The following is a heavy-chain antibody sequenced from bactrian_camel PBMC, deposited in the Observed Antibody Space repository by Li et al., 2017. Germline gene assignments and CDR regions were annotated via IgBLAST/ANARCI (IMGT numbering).Heavy chain of an antibody. J-gene: IGHJ4*01. D-gene: IGHD3*01. CDR3: GASLNPGAGCQVIRGNLDRNFYY. Sequence: HVQLVESGGGSVQAGGSLRLSCVASGDTGNLNSMAWFRQAPGNEREPVAALYRGGSTPYVADSVKGRFTISADNAKKTVYLQMNSLKPEDTAMYYCGASLNPGAGCQVIRGNLDRNFYYRGQGTQVTVS. CDR2: LYRGGSTP. V-gene: IGHV3S53*01. CDR1: GDTGNLNS.